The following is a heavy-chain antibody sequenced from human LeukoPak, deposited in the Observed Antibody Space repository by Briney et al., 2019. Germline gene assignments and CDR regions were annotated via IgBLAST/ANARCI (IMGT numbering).Heavy chain of an antibody. Sequence: GGSLRLSCAASGFTFSNAWMSWVRQAPGKGLEWVGRIKSKTDGGTTDYAAQVKGRFTISKDDSKNTLYLQMNSLKTEDTAVYYCTTAGRPHKESDIWGQGTMVTVSS. D-gene: IGHD2-8*02. CDR2: IKSKTDGGTT. CDR1: GFTFSNAW. J-gene: IGHJ3*02. CDR3: TTAGRPHKESDI. V-gene: IGHV3-15*01.